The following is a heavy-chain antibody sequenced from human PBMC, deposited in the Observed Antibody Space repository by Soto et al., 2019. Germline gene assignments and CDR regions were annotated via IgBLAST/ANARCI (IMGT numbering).Heavy chain of an antibody. V-gene: IGHV4-39*01. D-gene: IGHD3-9*01. CDR3: ARGGSNDWQVAFDI. CDR1: GGSISSSSYY. Sequence: SETLSLTCTVSGGSISSSSYYWGWIRQPPGKGLEWIGSIYYSGSTYYNPSLKSRVTISVDTSKNQFSLKLSSVTAADTAVYYCARGGSNDWQVAFDIWGQGTMVTVSS. CDR2: IYYSGST. J-gene: IGHJ3*02.